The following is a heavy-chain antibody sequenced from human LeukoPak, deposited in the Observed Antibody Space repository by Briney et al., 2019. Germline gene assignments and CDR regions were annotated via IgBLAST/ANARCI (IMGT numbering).Heavy chain of an antibody. CDR2: INPNSGGT. CDR1: GYTFTGYY. J-gene: IGHJ3*02. D-gene: IGHD3-22*01. V-gene: IGHV1-2*02. Sequence: ASVKVSCKASGYTFTGYYMHWVRQAPGQGLEWMGWINPNSGGTNYAQKFQGRVTMTRDTSISTAYMELSRLGSDDTAVYYCATNRQYYYDSSGYSIWGAFDIWGQGTMVTVSS. CDR3: ATNRQYYYDSSGYSIWGAFDI.